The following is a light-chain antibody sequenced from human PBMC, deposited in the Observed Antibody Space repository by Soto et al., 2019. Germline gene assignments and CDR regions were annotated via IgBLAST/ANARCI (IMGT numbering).Light chain of an antibody. J-gene: IGLJ1*01. Sequence: QSVLTQPASVSGSPGQSITISCTGTSSDVGGYDYVSWYQQHPGKAPKLIIFDVKYRPSGVSNRFSGSKSGNTASLTISGLQAEDETDFYCSSYTSSSTLVFGTGTKLTVL. CDR1: SSDVGGYDY. V-gene: IGLV2-14*01. CDR3: SSYTSSSTLV. CDR2: DVK.